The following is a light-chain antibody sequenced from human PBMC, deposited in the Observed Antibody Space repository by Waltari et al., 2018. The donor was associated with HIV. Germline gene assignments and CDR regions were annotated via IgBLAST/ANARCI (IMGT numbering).Light chain of an antibody. CDR1: NVGTKD. CDR3: QVWHYSVV. CDR2: NDV. V-gene: IGLV3-9*01. J-gene: IGLJ2*01. Sequence: TQPLSVSVALGQTARITCGGNNVGTKDVHWYQQKSGQAPLLVIYNDVNRPSGIPERLSASKSRNTATLTISGAQAGDEADYYCQVWHYSVVFGGGTKLTVL.